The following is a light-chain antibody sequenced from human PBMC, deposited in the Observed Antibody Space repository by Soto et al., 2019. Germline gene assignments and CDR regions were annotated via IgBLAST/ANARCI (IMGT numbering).Light chain of an antibody. CDR3: TSPTPGSLYV. J-gene: IGLJ1*01. CDR2: EVN. Sequence: QSVLTQPPSASGSPGQSVTISCSGTSSDVGGFNYVSWYQQHPGRAPKVLIYEVNKRPSGISSRFSGSKSGNTASLTISGLQTEDEADYFCTSPTPGSLYVFGTGTKVTV. CDR1: SSDVGGFNY. V-gene: IGLV2-14*01.